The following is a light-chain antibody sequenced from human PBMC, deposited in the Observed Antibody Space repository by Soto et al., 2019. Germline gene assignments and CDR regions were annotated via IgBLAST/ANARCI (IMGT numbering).Light chain of an antibody. CDR2: DNY. Sequence: QSVLTQPPSVSAAPGQKVTISCSGSSSNIGNNYVSWYQHLPGTAHKLLIYDNYKRPSGIPDRFSGSKSGTSATLGITGLQTGDGADYYCGTWDSSLSAVIFGGGTKLTVL. J-gene: IGLJ2*01. CDR1: SSNIGNNY. V-gene: IGLV1-51*01. CDR3: GTWDSSLSAVI.